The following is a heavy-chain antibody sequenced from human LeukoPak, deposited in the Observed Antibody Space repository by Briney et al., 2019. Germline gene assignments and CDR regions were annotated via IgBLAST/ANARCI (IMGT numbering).Heavy chain of an antibody. V-gene: IGHV1-69*13. J-gene: IGHJ4*02. D-gene: IGHD3-10*01. CDR2: IIPIFGTA. Sequence: SVKVSCKASGGTFSSYAISWVRQAPGQGLEWMGGIIPIFGTANYAQKFQGRVTITADESTSTAYMELSSLRSEDTAVYYCARGDYYGSGSYSNPPYYFDYRGQGTLVTVSS. CDR1: GGTFSSYA. CDR3: ARGDYYGSGSYSNPPYYFDY.